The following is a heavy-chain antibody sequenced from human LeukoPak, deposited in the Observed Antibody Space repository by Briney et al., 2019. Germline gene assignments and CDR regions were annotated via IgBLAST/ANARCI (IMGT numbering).Heavy chain of an antibody. D-gene: IGHD2-2*01. J-gene: IGHJ4*02. CDR2: IYHSGST. CDR3: ARAPIVVVPAAMQSGELTG. CDR1: GGSISSSNW. V-gene: IGHV4-4*02. Sequence: SGTLSLTCAVSGGSISSSNWWSWVRPPPGKGLEWIGEIYHSGSTNYNPSLKSRVTISVDKSKNQFSLKLSSVTAADTAVYYCARAPIVVVPAAMQSGELTGWGQGTLVTVSS.